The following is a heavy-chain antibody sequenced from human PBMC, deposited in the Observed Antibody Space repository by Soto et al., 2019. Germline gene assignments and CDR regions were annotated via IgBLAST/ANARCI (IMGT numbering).Heavy chain of an antibody. V-gene: IGHV4-39*01. CDR2: IYYSGST. CDR3: ARSRGYCSGGSCNYYGMDV. Sequence: PSETLSLTCTVSGGSISSSSYYWGWIRQPPGKGLEWIGSIYYSGSTYYNPSLKSRVTISVDTSKNQFSLKLSSVTAADTAVYYCARSRGYCSGGSCNYYGMDVWGQGTTVTVS. CDR1: GGSISSSSYY. D-gene: IGHD2-15*01. J-gene: IGHJ6*02.